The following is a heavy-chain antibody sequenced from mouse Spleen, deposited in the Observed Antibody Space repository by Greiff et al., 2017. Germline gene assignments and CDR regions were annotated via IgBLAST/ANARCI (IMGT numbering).Heavy chain of an antibody. J-gene: IGHJ1*01. CDR1: GFTFSSYY. CDR3: ARDGGTGRYFDV. Sequence: EVKVVESGGGLVKLGGSLKLSCAASGFTFSSYYMSWVRQTPEKRLEWVATISSGGGSTYYPDSVKGRFTISRDNAKNTLYLQMSSLNSEDTAVYYCARDGGTGRYFDVWGAGTTVTVSS. V-gene: IGHV5-6-4*01. CDR2: ISSGGGST. D-gene: IGHD4-1*01.